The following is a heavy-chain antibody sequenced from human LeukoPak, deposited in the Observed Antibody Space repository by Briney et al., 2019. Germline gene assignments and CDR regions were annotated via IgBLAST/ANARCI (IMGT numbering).Heavy chain of an antibody. V-gene: IGHV3-7*04. CDR2: IKEDGSMV. Sequence: GGSLRLSCAASGFTFSNYWMNWVRQAPGKGLEWVAHIKEDGSMVSYVDSVKGRFTISRDNAKNSVYLQMNSLRGEDTAVYFCARVVTWFDPWGQGSLVTVSS. J-gene: IGHJ5*02. CDR3: ARVVTWFDP. CDR1: GFTFSNYW.